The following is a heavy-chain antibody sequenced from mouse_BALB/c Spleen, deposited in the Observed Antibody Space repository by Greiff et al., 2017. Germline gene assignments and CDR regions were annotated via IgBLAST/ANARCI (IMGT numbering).Heavy chain of an antibody. CDR2: ISRGSSTI. CDR1: GFTFSSYG. CDR3: ARNYGNEFPFAY. D-gene: IGHD2-1*01. V-gene: IGHV5-17*02. J-gene: IGHJ3*01. Sequence: EVLLVESGGGLVQPGGSRKLSCAASGFTFSSYGMHWVRQTPEKGLEWVAYISRGSSTIYYADTVKGRFTISRDNPKNTLFLQMTSLRSEDTAMYYCARNYGNEFPFAYWGQGTLVTVSA.